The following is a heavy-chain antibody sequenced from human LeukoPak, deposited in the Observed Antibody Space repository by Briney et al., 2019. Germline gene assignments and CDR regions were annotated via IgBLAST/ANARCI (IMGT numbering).Heavy chain of an antibody. D-gene: IGHD3-22*01. CDR1: GFTFSRYA. Sequence: GMSLRLSCAASGFTFSRYAMHWVRQAPGKGLEWVAFIWNDGSNQNYADSVKGRFTISRDNSKKMAYVQMNSLRVDDTAVYYCARDWYYDSAGYFPYWGLGTLVTVSS. CDR2: IWNDGSNQ. CDR3: ARDWYYDSAGYFPY. V-gene: IGHV3-33*01. J-gene: IGHJ4*02.